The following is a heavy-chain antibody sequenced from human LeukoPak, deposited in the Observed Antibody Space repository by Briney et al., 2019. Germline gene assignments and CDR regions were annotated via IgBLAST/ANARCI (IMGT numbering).Heavy chain of an antibody. J-gene: IGHJ2*01. CDR3: AGYGNYWDWYFDL. CDR1: GGSIGSYY. Sequence: SETLSPTCTVSGGSIGSYYWSWIRQPPGKGLEWIGYIHYSGSTNHNPSLKSRVTISIDTSKNQISLRLTSVTAADTAVYYCAGYGNYWDWYFDLWGRGTLVTVSS. D-gene: IGHD4-11*01. V-gene: IGHV4-59*01. CDR2: IHYSGST.